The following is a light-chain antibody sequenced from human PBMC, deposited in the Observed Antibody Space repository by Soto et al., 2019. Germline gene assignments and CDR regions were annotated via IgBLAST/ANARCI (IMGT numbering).Light chain of an antibody. CDR3: SSYTSSSTLV. Sequence: QSALTQPASVSGSPGQSITISCTGTSSDVGDYNYVSWYQQHPGKAPKLMIYDVSDRPSGVSNRFSGSKSGNTASLTISGLQAGDEADYYCSSYTSSSTLVFGGGTKLTVL. J-gene: IGLJ3*02. CDR2: DVS. CDR1: SSDVGDYNY. V-gene: IGLV2-14*03.